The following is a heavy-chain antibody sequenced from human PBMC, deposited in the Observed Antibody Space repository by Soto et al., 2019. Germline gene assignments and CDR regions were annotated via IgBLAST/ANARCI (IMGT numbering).Heavy chain of an antibody. J-gene: IGHJ4*02. CDR3: AREPGVSSGWYVDY. V-gene: IGHV3-21*01. CDR1: GFTFSSHS. CDR2: ITSSSSYI. Sequence: GGSLRLSCAASGFTFSSHSMNWVRQAPGKGLEWVSSITSSSSYINYADSVKGRFTISGDNAKTSLYLQMNSLRAEDTAVYYCAREPGVSSGWYVDYWGQGTLVTVSS. D-gene: IGHD6-19*01.